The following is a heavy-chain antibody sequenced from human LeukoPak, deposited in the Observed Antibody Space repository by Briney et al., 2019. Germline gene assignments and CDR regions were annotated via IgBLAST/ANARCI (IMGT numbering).Heavy chain of an antibody. CDR1: GDSISSFY. CDR2: IYYTGST. D-gene: IGHD1-26*01. Sequence: SETLSLTCTVSGDSISSFYWSWIRQPPGKGLEWLGYIYYTGSTNYNPSLKSRVTISVDTSKNQFSLKLSSVTAADTAVYYCAKAPSYSGSYYADTWGQGTLVTVSS. CDR3: AKAPSYSGSYYADT. J-gene: IGHJ5*02. V-gene: IGHV4-59*01.